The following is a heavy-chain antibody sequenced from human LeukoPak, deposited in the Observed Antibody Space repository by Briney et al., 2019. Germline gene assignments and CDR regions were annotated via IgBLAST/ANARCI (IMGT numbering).Heavy chain of an antibody. J-gene: IGHJ4*02. V-gene: IGHV3-23*01. CDR3: AKDADIVVVVAAPHFDY. CDR1: GFTFSTYS. Sequence: PGGSLRLSCAASGFTFSTYSMNWVRQAPGKGLEWVSAISGSGGSTYYADSVKGRLTISRDNSKNTLYLQMNSLRAEDTAVYYCAKDADIVVVVAAPHFDYWGQGTLVTVSS. CDR2: ISGSGGST. D-gene: IGHD2-15*01.